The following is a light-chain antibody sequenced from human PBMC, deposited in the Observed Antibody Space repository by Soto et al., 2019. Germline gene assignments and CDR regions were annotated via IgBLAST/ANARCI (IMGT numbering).Light chain of an antibody. CDR3: QHYNNWLAT. CDR2: GAS. CDR1: QTISNN. V-gene: IGKV3-15*01. J-gene: IGKJ4*01. Sequence: EIVMTQSPATLSVSPGERASLSCRANQTISNNLAWYQQKPGQAPRLLIYGASTRATGIPARFSGSGSGTEFTLTISSLQSEDFSVYFCQHYNNWLATFSGGTKVEIK.